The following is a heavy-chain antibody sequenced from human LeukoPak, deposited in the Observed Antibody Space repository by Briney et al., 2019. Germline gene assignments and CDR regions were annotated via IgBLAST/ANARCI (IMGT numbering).Heavy chain of an antibody. D-gene: IGHD3-22*01. V-gene: IGHV1-18*01. CDR2: ISAYNGNT. Sequence: GASVKVSCKASGYTFTSYGISWVRQAPGQGLEWMGWISAYNGNTNYAQKLRGRVTMTTDTSTSTAYMELRSLRSDDTAVYYCARDGDYDSSGRMSVWAFDIWGQGTMVTVSS. CDR1: GYTFTSYG. CDR3: ARDGDYDSSGRMSVWAFDI. J-gene: IGHJ3*02.